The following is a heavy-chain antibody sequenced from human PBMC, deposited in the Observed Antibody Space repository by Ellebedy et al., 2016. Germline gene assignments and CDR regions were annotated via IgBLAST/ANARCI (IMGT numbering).Heavy chain of an antibody. D-gene: IGHD3-10*01. J-gene: IGHJ4*02. CDR1: GFTFSSYW. Sequence: GESLKISXAASGFTFSSYWMSWVRQAPGKGLEWVANIKQDGSEKYYVDSVKGRFTISRDNAKNSLYLQMNSLRAEDTAVYYCAKDTFVEASLGFGESPDYWGQGTLVTVSS. CDR2: IKQDGSEK. CDR3: AKDTFVEASLGFGESPDY. V-gene: IGHV3-7*01.